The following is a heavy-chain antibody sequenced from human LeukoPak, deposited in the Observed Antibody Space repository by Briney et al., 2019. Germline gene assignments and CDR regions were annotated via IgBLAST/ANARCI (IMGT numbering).Heavy chain of an antibody. V-gene: IGHV3-23*01. J-gene: IGHJ4*02. CDR3: ARDAFRGDYANYFDY. Sequence: GGSLRLSCAASGFTFSNYAMNWVRQAPGKGLEWVSGISESGGNTFYADSVKGRFTISRDNSKNTLYLQMNSLRAEDTAVYYCARDAFRGDYANYFDYWGQGTLVAVSS. D-gene: IGHD4-17*01. CDR2: ISESGGNT. CDR1: GFTFSNYA.